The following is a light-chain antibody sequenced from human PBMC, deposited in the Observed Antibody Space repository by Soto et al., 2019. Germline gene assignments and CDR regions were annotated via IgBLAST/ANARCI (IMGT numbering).Light chain of an antibody. V-gene: IGKV3-20*01. CDR2: GAS. Sequence: EIVLTQSPGTLSLSPGERATLSCRASQSVGSNYLAWYQQKPGQAPRTLIFGASGRATGIPDRFSGSGSGTDFTLTISRLEPEDFAVYYCQQYVSSPPTFGQGTRLEIK. J-gene: IGKJ5*01. CDR1: QSVGSNY. CDR3: QQYVSSPPT.